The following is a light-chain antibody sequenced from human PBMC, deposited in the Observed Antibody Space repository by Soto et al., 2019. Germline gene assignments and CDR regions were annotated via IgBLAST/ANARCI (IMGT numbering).Light chain of an antibody. Sequence: DIQLTQSPSFLSASVGDRVTITCRASQDISGYLAWFQQKPGTAPKLLIYAASTLQSGVPSRFSGSGSGTDFTLTISCLQSEDFATYYCQQYYSYPITFGQGTRLEIK. CDR1: QDISGY. CDR2: AAS. CDR3: QQYYSYPIT. V-gene: IGKV1-9*01. J-gene: IGKJ5*01.